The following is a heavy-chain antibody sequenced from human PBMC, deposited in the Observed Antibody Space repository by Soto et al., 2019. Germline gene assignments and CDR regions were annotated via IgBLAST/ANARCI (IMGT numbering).Heavy chain of an antibody. CDR3: ARDTWEVVPPAHGRDV. V-gene: IGHV1-3*01. D-gene: IGHD2-2*01. CDR1: GYTFTSYA. CDR2: INAGNGNT. J-gene: IGHJ6*02. Sequence: ASVKVSCKASGYTFTSYAMHWVRQAPGQRLEWMGWINAGNGNTKYSQKFQGRVTITRDTSASTAYMELSSLRSADTAVYYCARDTWEVVPPAHGRDVWGQGTTVTAS.